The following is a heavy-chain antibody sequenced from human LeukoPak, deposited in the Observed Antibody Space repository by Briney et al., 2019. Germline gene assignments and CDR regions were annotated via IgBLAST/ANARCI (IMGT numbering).Heavy chain of an antibody. D-gene: IGHD5-24*01. Sequence: SQTLSLTCAVSGGSISSGGYSWSWIRQPPGKGLEWIGYIYYSGSTNYNPSLKSRVTISVDTSKNQFSLKLSSVTAADTAVYYCARLMDRDGYNFVFDYWGQGTLVTVSS. CDR3: ARLMDRDGYNFVFDY. CDR2: IYYSGST. J-gene: IGHJ4*02. V-gene: IGHV4-30-4*07. CDR1: GGSISSGGYS.